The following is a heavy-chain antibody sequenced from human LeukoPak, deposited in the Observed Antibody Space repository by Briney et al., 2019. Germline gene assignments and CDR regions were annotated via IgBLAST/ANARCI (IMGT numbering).Heavy chain of an antibody. CDR2: IYPGDSDT. Sequence: GESLKISCKGSGYSFTTYWIAWVRQMPRKGLEWMGIIYPGDSDTRYGPSFQGQVTISADKSISTAYLQWSSLKASDTAMYYCARQHGSGSYYSRAIDYWGQGTLVTVSS. CDR1: GYSFTTYW. D-gene: IGHD3-10*01. CDR3: ARQHGSGSYYSRAIDY. J-gene: IGHJ4*02. V-gene: IGHV5-51*01.